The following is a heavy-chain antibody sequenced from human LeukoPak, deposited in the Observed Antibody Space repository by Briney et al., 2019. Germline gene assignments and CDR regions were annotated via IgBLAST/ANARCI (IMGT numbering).Heavy chain of an antibody. V-gene: IGHV3-74*01. Sequence: PGGSLRLPCAASGFTFSNYWMHWVRQAPGKGLVWVSRIKTDGTSSNYADSVKGRFTISRDNVKNTLYLRMNSLRGEDTAIYYCAVAGGFGGFATIDYWGQGTLVTVSS. CDR2: IKTDGTSS. J-gene: IGHJ4*02. CDR1: GFTFSNYW. D-gene: IGHD3-10*01. CDR3: AVAGGFGGFATIDY.